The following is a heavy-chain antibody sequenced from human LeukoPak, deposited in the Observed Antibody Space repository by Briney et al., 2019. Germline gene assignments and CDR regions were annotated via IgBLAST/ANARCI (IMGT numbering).Heavy chain of an antibody. Sequence: GGSLRLSCAASGFTFSSYAMSWVRQAPGKGLEWVSAISGSGGSTYYADSVKGRFTISRDNSKDTLYLQMNSLRAEDTAVYYCAKDSRDGYNRAWGQGTMVTVSS. CDR1: GFTFSSYA. CDR2: ISGSGGST. CDR3: AKDSRDGYNRA. V-gene: IGHV3-23*01. J-gene: IGHJ3*01. D-gene: IGHD5-24*01.